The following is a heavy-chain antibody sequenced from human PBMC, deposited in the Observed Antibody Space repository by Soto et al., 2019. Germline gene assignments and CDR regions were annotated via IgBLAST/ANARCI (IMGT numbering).Heavy chain of an antibody. D-gene: IGHD5-18*01. CDR2: IYYSGST. CDR1: GGSISSYY. CDR3: ASGMDVDTAMGFDY. Sequence: LSLTCTVSGGSISSYYWSWIRQPPGKGLEWIGYIYYSGSTNYNPSLKSRVTISVDTSKNQFSLKLSSVTAADTAVYYCASGMDVDTAMGFDYWGQGTLVTVSS. J-gene: IGHJ4*02. V-gene: IGHV4-59*01.